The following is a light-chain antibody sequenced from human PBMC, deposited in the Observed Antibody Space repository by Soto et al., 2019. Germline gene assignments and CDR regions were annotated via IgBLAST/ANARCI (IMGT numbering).Light chain of an antibody. Sequence: AIRMTQSPSSLSASTGDRVTITCPASQGISSYLAWYQQKPGKAPKLLIYAASTLQSGVPSKFSGSGSGTDFSLSISCLQSEDFAAYFCQQYYGYPRTFGGGTKVEIK. V-gene: IGKV1-8*01. CDR1: QGISSY. J-gene: IGKJ4*01. CDR3: QQYYGYPRT. CDR2: AAS.